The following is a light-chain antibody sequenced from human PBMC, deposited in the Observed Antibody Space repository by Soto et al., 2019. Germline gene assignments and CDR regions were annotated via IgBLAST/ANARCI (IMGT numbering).Light chain of an antibody. Sequence: EIVLTQSPGTLSLSPGERATLSCRASQSVSSSYLVWYQQKPGQAPRLLIYDTSSRATGIPDRFSGSGSGTDFTLTISRLEPEDFAVYYCQQYGSSPSTFGQGTKVEIK. CDR3: QQYGSSPST. CDR1: QSVSSSY. V-gene: IGKV3-20*01. J-gene: IGKJ1*01. CDR2: DTS.